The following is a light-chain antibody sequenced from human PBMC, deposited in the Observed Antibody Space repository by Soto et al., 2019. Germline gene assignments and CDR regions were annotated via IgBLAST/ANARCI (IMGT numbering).Light chain of an antibody. CDR2: EVT. V-gene: IGLV2-8*01. J-gene: IGLJ3*02. CDR1: SSDVGAYNY. CDR3: SSFPSSNTWV. Sequence: QSALTQPPSASGSPGQSVTISCTGTSSDVGAYNYVSWYQQHAGKAPKLVIYEVTKRPSGVPHRFSGSKSANTASLTISGLQAEDEADYYCSSFPSSNTWVFGGGTKLTVL.